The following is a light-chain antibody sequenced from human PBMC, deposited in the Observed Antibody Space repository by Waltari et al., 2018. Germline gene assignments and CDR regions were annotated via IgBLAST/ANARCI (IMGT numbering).Light chain of an antibody. J-gene: IGLJ2*01. Sequence: QSALTQPASVSGSPGPSITISCTGTSSAVGGYNYVSWYQQHPGKAPTLMIYDVSNRPSGVSNRYSGSKSGNTASLTISGLQAEDEADYYCSSYTSSSTVVFGGGTKLTVL. CDR3: SSYTSSSTVV. V-gene: IGLV2-14*03. CDR2: DVS. CDR1: SSAVGGYNY.